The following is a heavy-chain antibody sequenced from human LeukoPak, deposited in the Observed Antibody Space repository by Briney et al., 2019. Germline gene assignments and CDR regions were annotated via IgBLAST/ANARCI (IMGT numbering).Heavy chain of an antibody. CDR1: GFTVSSYY. V-gene: IGHV3-53*01. D-gene: IGHD3-10*01. CDR2: IYSGGST. J-gene: IGHJ4*02. Sequence: SGGSLRLYCAASGFTVSSYYMSWVRQAPGKGLEWVSLIYSGGSTYYADSVKGRFTISRDNSKNTLYLQMNSLRAEDTAVYYCARGPSGFDYWGQGTLVTVSS. CDR3: ARGPSGFDY.